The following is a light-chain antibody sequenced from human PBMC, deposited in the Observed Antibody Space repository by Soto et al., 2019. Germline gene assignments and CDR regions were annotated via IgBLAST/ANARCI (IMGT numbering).Light chain of an antibody. CDR1: SSDVGNYNL. CDR2: EVS. V-gene: IGLV2-8*01. CDR3: SSYAGSNNLV. Sequence: QSALTQPASVSGSPGQSITISCTGTSSDVGNYNLVSWYQQHPGKAPKFMIYEVSKRPSGVPDRFSGSKSGNTASLTVSGLQAEDEADYYCSSYAGSNNLVFGGGTQLTVL. J-gene: IGLJ2*01.